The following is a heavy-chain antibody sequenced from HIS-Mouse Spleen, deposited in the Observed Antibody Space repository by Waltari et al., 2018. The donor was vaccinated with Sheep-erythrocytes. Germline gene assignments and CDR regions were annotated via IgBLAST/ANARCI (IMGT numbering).Heavy chain of an antibody. D-gene: IGHD4-17*01. CDR2: IYSGGST. CDR1: GFTVSSNY. CDR3: ARGHPDYGDYDAFDI. Sequence: EVQLVESGGGLIQPGGSLRLSCAASGFTVSSNYMSWVRQAPGKGLGWVSVIYSGGSTYYADSVKGRFTISRDNSKNTLYLQMNSLRAEDTAVYYCARGHPDYGDYDAFDIWGQGTMVTVSS. V-gene: IGHV3-53*01. J-gene: IGHJ3*02.